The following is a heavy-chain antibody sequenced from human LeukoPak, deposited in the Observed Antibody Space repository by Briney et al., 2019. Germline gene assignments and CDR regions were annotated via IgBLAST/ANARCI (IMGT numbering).Heavy chain of an antibody. V-gene: IGHV4-61*08. CDR1: GDSSSSGDYF. J-gene: IGHJ5*02. CDR3: ASGGYCSSTSCYPNWFDP. D-gene: IGHD2-2*01. CDR2: IYYSGST. Sequence: SETLSLTCTVSGDSSSSGDYFWNWLRQPPGKGLEWIGYIYYSGSTNYNPSLKSRVTMSIDTSKNQFSLKLSSVTAADTAVYYCASGGYCSSTSCYPNWFDPWGQGTLVTVSS.